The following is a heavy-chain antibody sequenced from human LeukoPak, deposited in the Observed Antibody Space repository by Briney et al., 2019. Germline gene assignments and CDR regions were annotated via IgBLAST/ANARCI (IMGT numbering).Heavy chain of an antibody. J-gene: IGHJ4*02. Sequence: PSETLTLTCTVSGGSISSSSYYWVWIRQPPGKGLEWIGSIYYSGSTYYNPSLKSRVTISVDTSKNQFSLKLSSVTAADTAVYYCARIEGASDYWGQGTLVTVSS. D-gene: IGHD1-26*01. CDR3: ARIEGASDY. V-gene: IGHV4-39*01. CDR2: IYYSGST. CDR1: GGSISSSSYY.